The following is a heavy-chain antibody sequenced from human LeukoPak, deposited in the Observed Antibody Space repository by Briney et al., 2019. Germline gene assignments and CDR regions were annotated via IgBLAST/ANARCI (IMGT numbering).Heavy chain of an antibody. V-gene: IGHV1-2*02. J-gene: IGHJ4*02. Sequence: ASVKVSCKASGYTFTGCYMHWVRQAPGQGLEWMGWINPNSGGTNYAQEFQGRVTMTRDTSISTAYMELSRLRSDDTAVYYCARDLTGTTSWDLDYWGQGTLVTVSS. CDR3: ARDLTGTTSWDLDY. CDR1: GYTFTGCY. D-gene: IGHD1-7*01. CDR2: INPNSGGT.